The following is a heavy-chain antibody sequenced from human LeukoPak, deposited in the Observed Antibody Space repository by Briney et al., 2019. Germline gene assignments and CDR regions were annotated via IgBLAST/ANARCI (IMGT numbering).Heavy chain of an antibody. CDR1: GFTFSGYA. CDR3: AKGGSSGYYFPFDY. Sequence: GGSLRLSCAASGFTFSGYAMSWVRQAPGKGLEWVSAISGSGGSTYYADSVKGRFTISRDNSKNTLYLQMNSLRAEDTAVYYCAKGGSSGYYFPFDYWGQGTLVTVSS. V-gene: IGHV3-23*01. J-gene: IGHJ4*02. D-gene: IGHD3-22*01. CDR2: ISGSGGST.